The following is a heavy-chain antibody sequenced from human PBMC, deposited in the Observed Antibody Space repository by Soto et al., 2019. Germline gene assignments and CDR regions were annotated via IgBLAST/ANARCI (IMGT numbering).Heavy chain of an antibody. V-gene: IGHV1-69*13. J-gene: IGHJ4*02. Sequence: RASVKVSCKVSGGTFSSYRINWVRQAPGQGLEWVGGIVPIYRTADYAQKFQGRVTITADESARTSYMELRSLKSQDTAVYYCVRDSGAKLSSSWGQGTLVTVSS. CDR3: VRDSGAKLSSS. CDR2: IVPIYRTA. CDR1: GGTFSSYR. D-gene: IGHD6-13*01.